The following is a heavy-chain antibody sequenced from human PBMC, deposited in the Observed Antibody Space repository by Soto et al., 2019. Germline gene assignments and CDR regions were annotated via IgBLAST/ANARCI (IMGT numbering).Heavy chain of an antibody. CDR2: IYYSGST. V-gene: IGHV4-30-4*01. Sequence: QVQLQESGPGLVKPSQTLSLTCTVSGGSINRGDCYWSWIRQPPGKGLEWIGYIYYSGSTYYNPSLKSRVSMSLDTSKNQFSLNLYSVTAADTAVYFCASSPRPDIWIDPWGQGTLVTVSS. CDR3: ASSPRPDIWIDP. CDR1: GGSINRGDCY. D-gene: IGHD3-9*01. J-gene: IGHJ5*02.